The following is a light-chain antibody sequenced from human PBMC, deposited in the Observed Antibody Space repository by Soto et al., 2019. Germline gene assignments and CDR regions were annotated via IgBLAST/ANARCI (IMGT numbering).Light chain of an antibody. V-gene: IGLV1-40*01. J-gene: IGLJ2*01. Sequence: QAVVTQPPSVSGAPGQRVTISCTGSSSNIGAGYHVHWYQQLPGRAPKLLIYTNSIRPSGVPDRFSGSKSATSASLAITGLQAEDEADYYCQSYDSSLSGYVVFGGGTQLTVL. CDR3: QSYDSSLSGYVV. CDR2: TNS. CDR1: SSNIGAGYH.